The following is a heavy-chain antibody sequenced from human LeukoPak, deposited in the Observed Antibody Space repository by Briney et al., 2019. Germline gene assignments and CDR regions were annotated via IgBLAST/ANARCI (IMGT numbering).Heavy chain of an antibody. D-gene: IGHD2-2*01. CDR1: GFTFGDYA. CDR3: TRAPHPRCSSSGCYLDY. V-gene: IGHV3-49*04. CDR2: IQAKAYGGAT. J-gene: IGHJ4*02. Sequence: GGSLRLSCSTSGFTFGDYAMSWVRQAPGKGLEWVGFIQAKAYGGATKYAASVNGRFSISRDDSQSIANLQMNDLKTEDAAVYYCTRAPHPRCSSSGCYLDYWGQGTLVTVSS.